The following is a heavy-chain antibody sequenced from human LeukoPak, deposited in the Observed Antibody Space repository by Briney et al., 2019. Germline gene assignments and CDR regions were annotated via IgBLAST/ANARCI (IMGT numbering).Heavy chain of an antibody. J-gene: IGHJ3*02. CDR3: ARAERFLEWYEDAFDI. D-gene: IGHD3-3*01. CDR2: ISAYNGNT. CDR1: GYTFTRYG. V-gene: IGHV1-18*01. Sequence: ASVKVSCKASGYTFTRYGISWVRQAPGQGLEWMGWISAYNGNTKYAQKLQGRVTMTTGPSTSTAYMELRSLRSDDTALYYCARAERFLEWYEDAFDIWGQGTMVTVSS.